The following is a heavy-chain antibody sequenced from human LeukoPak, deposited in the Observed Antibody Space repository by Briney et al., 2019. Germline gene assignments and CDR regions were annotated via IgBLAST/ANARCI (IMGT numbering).Heavy chain of an antibody. J-gene: IGHJ5*02. CDR2: IYYSGST. CDR1: GGSISSSSYY. Sequence: PSETLSLTCTVSGGSISSSSYYWGWIRQPPGKGLEWIGSIYYSGSTYYNPSLKSRVTISVDTSKNQFSLKLSSVTAADTAVYYCARGRSAIYCGSGSYWFDPWGQGTLVTVSS. CDR3: ARGRSAIYCGSGSYWFDP. V-gene: IGHV4-39*07. D-gene: IGHD3-10*01.